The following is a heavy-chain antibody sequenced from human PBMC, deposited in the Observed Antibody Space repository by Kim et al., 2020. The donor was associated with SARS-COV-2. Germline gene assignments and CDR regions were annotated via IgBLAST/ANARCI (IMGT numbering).Heavy chain of an antibody. CDR2: I. D-gene: IGHD5-18*01. V-gene: IGHV3-21*01. Sequence: INYADSVKCRFTISEDNAKNSLYLQMNRLRAEDTAVYYCASRIQLPFDYWGQGTLVTVSS. J-gene: IGHJ4*02. CDR3: ASRIQLPFDY.